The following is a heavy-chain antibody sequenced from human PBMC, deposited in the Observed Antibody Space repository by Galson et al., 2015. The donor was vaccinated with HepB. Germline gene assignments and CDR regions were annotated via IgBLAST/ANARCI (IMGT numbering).Heavy chain of an antibody. J-gene: IGHJ3*02. Sequence: SLRLSCAASGFTFSSYDMHWVRQAPGKGLEWVAVISYDGSNKYYADSVKGRFTISRDNSKNTLYLQMNSLRAEDTAVYYCARDGRDGCNLVYGAFDIWGQGTMVTVSS. CDR2: ISYDGSNK. CDR1: GFTFSSYD. V-gene: IGHV3-30-3*01. CDR3: ARDGRDGCNLVYGAFDI. D-gene: IGHD5-24*01.